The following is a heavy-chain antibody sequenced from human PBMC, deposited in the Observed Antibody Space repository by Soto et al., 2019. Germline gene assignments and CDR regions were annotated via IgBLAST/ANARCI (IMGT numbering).Heavy chain of an antibody. V-gene: IGHV1-18*04. Sequence: ASVKVSCKASGYTFTSYGISWVRQAPGQGLEWMGWISAYNGNTNYAQKLQGRVTMTTDTSTSTAYMELRSLRSDDTAVYYCARRKQRYDRSGPSPSDAFDIWGQGTIVTV. J-gene: IGHJ3*02. D-gene: IGHD3-22*01. CDR1: GYTFTSYG. CDR3: ARRKQRYDRSGPSPSDAFDI. CDR2: ISAYNGNT.